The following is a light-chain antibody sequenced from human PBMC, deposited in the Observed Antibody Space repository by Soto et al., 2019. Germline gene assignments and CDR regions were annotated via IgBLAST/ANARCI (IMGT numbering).Light chain of an antibody. J-gene: IGLJ1*01. CDR2: STS. V-gene: IGLV1-44*01. CDR1: SSNIGSFT. CDR3: AAWDDSLNGPYV. Sequence: QSALSQPPSASGTPGQRVTISWSGSSSNIGSFTVSWYQQLPGRAPKLLIYSTSQRSSGVPDRFSGSKSGTSASLAISGLQSEDEAEYYCAAWDDSLNGPYVFGTGTKVTVL.